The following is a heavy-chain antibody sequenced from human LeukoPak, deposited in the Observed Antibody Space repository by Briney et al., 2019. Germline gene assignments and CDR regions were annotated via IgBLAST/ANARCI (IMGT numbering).Heavy chain of an antibody. J-gene: IGHJ5*02. CDR2: IIPIFGTA. V-gene: IGHV1-69*13. Sequence: SVKVSCKASGGTFSSYAISWVRQAPGQGLEWMGGIIPIFGTANYAQKFQGRVTITADESTSTAYMELSSLRSEDTAVYYCARVYFDLTRLWLQEWGWFDPWGQGTLVTVSS. CDR1: GGTFSSYA. CDR3: ARVYFDLTRLWLQEWGWFDP. D-gene: IGHD5-18*01.